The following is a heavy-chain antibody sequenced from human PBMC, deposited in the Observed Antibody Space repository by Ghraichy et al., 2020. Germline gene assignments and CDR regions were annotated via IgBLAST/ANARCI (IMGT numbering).Heavy chain of an antibody. V-gene: IGHV3-9*01. Sequence: SLRLSCAASGFTFDDYAMHWVRQAPGKGLEWVSGISWNSGSIGYADSVKGRFTISRDNAKNSLYLQMNSLRAEDTALYYCAKVAYCGGDCYSNYFDYWGQGTLVTVSS. CDR1: GFTFDDYA. D-gene: IGHD2-21*02. J-gene: IGHJ4*02. CDR3: AKVAYCGGDCYSNYFDY. CDR2: ISWNSGSI.